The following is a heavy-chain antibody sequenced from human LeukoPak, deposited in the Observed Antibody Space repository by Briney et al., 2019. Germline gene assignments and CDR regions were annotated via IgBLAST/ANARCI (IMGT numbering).Heavy chain of an antibody. CDR1: GFTFSSYD. Sequence: GGSLRLSCEASGFTFSSYDMHWVRQAPGKGLEWVAFIRYDGSYTYYADSVKGRFTISRDNSKNTLYLQMNSLRAEDTAVYYCAKHPRSGRPPYYFDYWGQGTLVTVSS. J-gene: IGHJ4*02. CDR2: IRYDGSYT. CDR3: AKHPRSGRPPYYFDY. V-gene: IGHV3-30*02. D-gene: IGHD3-10*01.